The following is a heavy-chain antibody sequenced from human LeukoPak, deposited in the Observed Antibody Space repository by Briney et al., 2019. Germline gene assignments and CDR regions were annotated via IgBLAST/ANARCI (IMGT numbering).Heavy chain of an antibody. CDR2: IKSKTDGGTT. D-gene: IGHD3-16*01. CDR3: TTEASRGVAIMGPDAFDI. CDR1: GFTFSNAW. V-gene: IGHV3-15*01. J-gene: IGHJ3*02. Sequence: GGSLRLSCAASGFTFSNAWMSWVRQAPGRGLEWVGRIKSKTDGGTTDYAAPVKGRFTISRDDSKNALYLQMNSLKTEDTAVYYCTTEASRGVAIMGPDAFDIWGQGTMVTVSS.